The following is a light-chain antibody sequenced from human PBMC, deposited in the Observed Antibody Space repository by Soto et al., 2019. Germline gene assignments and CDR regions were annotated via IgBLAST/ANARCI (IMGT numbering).Light chain of an antibody. CDR1: KGDIGVYDF. CDR3: KSYAGSNTDV. Sequence: QSALTQPPSASGSPGQSVTISCTGTKGDIGVYDFVSWYQHHPGKAPRLIIYEVVQRPSGVPDRFSGSKSGNTASLTVSGLQAADEADYFCKSYAGSNTDVFGSGTKVTVL. CDR2: EVV. V-gene: IGLV2-8*01. J-gene: IGLJ1*01.